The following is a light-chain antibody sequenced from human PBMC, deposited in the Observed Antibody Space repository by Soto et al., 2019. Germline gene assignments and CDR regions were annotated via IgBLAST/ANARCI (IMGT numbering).Light chain of an antibody. CDR1: QTISSY. Sequence: DIQMTQSPSSLSASVGDRVTITGRASQTISSYLNWYQQKPGKAPKLLIYAASSLQGGVPSRFSGSGSGTDFTLTISSLQPEAFATYYCQQSFSTPQTFGRGTKVEI. V-gene: IGKV1-39*01. CDR3: QQSFSTPQT. J-gene: IGKJ1*01. CDR2: AAS.